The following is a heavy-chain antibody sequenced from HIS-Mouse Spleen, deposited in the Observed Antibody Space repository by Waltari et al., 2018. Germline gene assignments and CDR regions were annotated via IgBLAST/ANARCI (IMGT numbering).Heavy chain of an antibody. Sequence: EVQLVESGGGLVQPGGSLRLSCAASGFTFGGYTMKWVRQAPGKGLDWVSYISSSSSTIYYADSVKGRFTISRDNAKNSLYLQMNSLRAEDTAVYYCARGASGSYYLVSVSDYWGQGTLVTVSS. CDR1: GFTFGGYT. V-gene: IGHV3-48*01. CDR2: ISSSSSTI. CDR3: ARGASGSYYLVSVSDY. D-gene: IGHD1-26*01. J-gene: IGHJ4*02.